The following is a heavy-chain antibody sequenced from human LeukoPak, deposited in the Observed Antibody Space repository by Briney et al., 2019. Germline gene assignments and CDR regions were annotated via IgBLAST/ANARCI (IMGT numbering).Heavy chain of an antibody. CDR2: ISSSSSYI. Sequence: GGSLRLSCAASGFTFSSYSMNWVRQAPGKGLEWVSSISSSSSYIYYADSVKGRFTISRDNAKNSLYLQMNSLRAEGTAVYYCARDKGIAARPADYWGQGTLVTVSS. V-gene: IGHV3-21*01. D-gene: IGHD6-6*01. CDR1: GFTFSSYS. CDR3: ARDKGIAARPADY. J-gene: IGHJ4*02.